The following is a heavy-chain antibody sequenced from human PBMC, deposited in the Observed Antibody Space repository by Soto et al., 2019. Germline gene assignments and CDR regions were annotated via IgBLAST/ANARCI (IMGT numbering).Heavy chain of an antibody. D-gene: IGHD6-13*01. CDR1: GFTVSSYA. Sequence: EVQLLESGGGLVQPGGSLRLSCAASGFTVSSYAMSWVRQAPGKGLEWVSAISGSGGSTYYAYSVKGRFTISRDNSKNTLYLQMNRLRAEDTAVYYCAKENGYSSSWFEFEYWGQGTLVTVSS. V-gene: IGHV3-23*01. CDR3: AKENGYSSSWFEFEY. CDR2: ISGSGGST. J-gene: IGHJ4*02.